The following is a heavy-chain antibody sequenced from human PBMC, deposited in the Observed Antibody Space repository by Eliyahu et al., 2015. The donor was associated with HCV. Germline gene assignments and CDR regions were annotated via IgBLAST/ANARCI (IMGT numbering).Heavy chain of an antibody. V-gene: IGHV3-15*01. CDR1: GFTFXXAW. D-gene: IGHD3-10*01. Sequence: EVQLVESGGGLVXPGGXLRLSCXASGFTFXXAWXSWVRQAPGKGXEWIGRIKSKTDGGTTDYAAPVKGRFTISRDDSKSTLYLQMNSLKTEDTAVYYCTTGAPGGFDYYLDVWGQGTTVTVSS. CDR2: IKSKTDGGTT. CDR3: TTGAPGGFDYYLDV. J-gene: IGHJ6*03.